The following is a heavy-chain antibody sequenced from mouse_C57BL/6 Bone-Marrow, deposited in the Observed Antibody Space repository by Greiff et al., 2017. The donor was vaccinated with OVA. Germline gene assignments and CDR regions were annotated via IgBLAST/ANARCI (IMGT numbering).Heavy chain of an antibody. V-gene: IGHV5-17*01. D-gene: IGHD2-5*01. Sequence: EVKLMESGGGLVKPGGSLKLSCAASGFTFSDYGMHWVRQAPEKGLEWVAYISSGSSTIYYADTVKGRFTISSDNAKNTLFLQMTSLRSEDTAMYYCARPPYYSNSSWFAYWGQGTLVTVSA. CDR3: ARPPYYSNSSWFAY. CDR2: ISSGSSTI. CDR1: GFTFSDYG. J-gene: IGHJ3*01.